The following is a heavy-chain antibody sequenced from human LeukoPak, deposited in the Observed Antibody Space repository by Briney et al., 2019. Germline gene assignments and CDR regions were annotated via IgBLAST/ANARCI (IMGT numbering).Heavy chain of an antibody. J-gene: IGHJ3*02. Sequence: SETLSLTCTVSGYSISSGYSWGWIRQPPGKGLEWIGYIYYSGSTNYNPSLKSRVTISVDTSKNQFSLKLSSVTAADTAVYYCARDYTDAFDIWGQGTMVTVSS. CDR2: IYYSGST. CDR1: GYSISSGYS. V-gene: IGHV4-38-2*02. CDR3: ARDYTDAFDI. D-gene: IGHD4-11*01.